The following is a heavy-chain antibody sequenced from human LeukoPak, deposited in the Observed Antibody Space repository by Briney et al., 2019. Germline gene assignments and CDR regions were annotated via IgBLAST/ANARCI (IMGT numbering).Heavy chain of an antibody. V-gene: IGHV4-34*01. D-gene: IGHD6-6*01. CDR2: INHSGST. CDR3: AIGSSFSNAFDI. Sequence: SETLSLTCAVYGGSFSGYYWSWIRQPPGKGLEWIGEINHSGSTNYNPSLKSRVTISVDTPKNQFSLKLSSVTAADTAVYYCAIGSSFSNAFDIWGQGTMVTVSS. CDR1: GGSFSGYY. J-gene: IGHJ3*02.